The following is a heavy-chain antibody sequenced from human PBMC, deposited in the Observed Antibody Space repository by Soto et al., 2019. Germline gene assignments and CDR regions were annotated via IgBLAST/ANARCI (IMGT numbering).Heavy chain of an antibody. V-gene: IGHV3-30*18. J-gene: IGHJ4*02. CDR2: ISYDGSNK. Sequence: GGSLRLSCAASGFTFSSYGMHWVRQAPGKGLEWVAVISYDGSNKYYADSVKGRFTISRDNSKNTLYLQMNSLRAEDTAVYYCAKTHYDFWSGYYTVKYFDYWGQGTLVTVSS. D-gene: IGHD3-3*01. CDR1: GFTFSSYG. CDR3: AKTHYDFWSGYYTVKYFDY.